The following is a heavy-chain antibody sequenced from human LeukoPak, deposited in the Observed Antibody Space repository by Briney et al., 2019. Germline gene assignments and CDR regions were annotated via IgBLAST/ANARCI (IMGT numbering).Heavy chain of an antibody. CDR2: IKQDGSEK. Sequence: PGGSLRLSCAASGFTLSTYWMSWVRQAPGKGLEWVATIKQDGSEKYYMDSVKGRFTISRDNAKNSLYLQMNSLRAEDTAVYYCARAKWLLADLDYWGQGTLVTVSS. CDR1: GFTLSTYW. V-gene: IGHV3-7*01. J-gene: IGHJ4*02. CDR3: ARAKWLLADLDY. D-gene: IGHD3-22*01.